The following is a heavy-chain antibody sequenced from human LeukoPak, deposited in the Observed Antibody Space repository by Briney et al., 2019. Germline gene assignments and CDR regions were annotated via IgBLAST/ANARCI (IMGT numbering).Heavy chain of an antibody. V-gene: IGHV4-59*12. Sequence: PSETLSLTCTVSGGSISSYYWSWIRQPPGKGLEWIGYIYYSGSTNYNPSLKSRVTISVDTSKNQFSLKLSSVTAADTAVYYCARDRRGMVRGVTLDYWGQGTLVTVSS. D-gene: IGHD3-10*01. CDR2: IYYSGST. J-gene: IGHJ4*02. CDR1: GGSISSYY. CDR3: ARDRRGMVRGVTLDY.